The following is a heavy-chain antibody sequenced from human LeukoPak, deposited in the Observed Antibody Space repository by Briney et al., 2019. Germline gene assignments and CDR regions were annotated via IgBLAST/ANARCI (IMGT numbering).Heavy chain of an antibody. CDR2: IYYSGST. V-gene: IGHV4-59*01. CDR3: ATGYGDFRVEGRYFYS. CDR1: GGSISSYY. D-gene: IGHD4-17*01. J-gene: IGHJ4*02. Sequence: SETLSLTCTVSGGSISSYYWSWIRQPPGKGLEWIGYIYYSGSTNYNPSLKSRVTISVDTSKNQFSLKLSSVTAADTAVYYCATGYGDFRVEGRYFYSWGQGTLVTVSS.